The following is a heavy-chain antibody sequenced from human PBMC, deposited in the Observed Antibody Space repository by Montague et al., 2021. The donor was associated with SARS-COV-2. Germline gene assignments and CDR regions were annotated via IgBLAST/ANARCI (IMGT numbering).Heavy chain of an antibody. CDR3: VRYSGWFYFDF. D-gene: IGHD6-19*01. CDR1: GDSVSSNSVA. CDR2: TYYRSKWYS. Sequence: CAISGDSVSSNSVAWRWVRQSPSRDFEWLGRTYYRSKWYSDYAPSVRGRLTVNPDASKNEFSLELNYVTPEDTAVYYCVRYSGWFYFDFWGQGTLVNVS. V-gene: IGHV6-1*01. J-gene: IGHJ4*02.